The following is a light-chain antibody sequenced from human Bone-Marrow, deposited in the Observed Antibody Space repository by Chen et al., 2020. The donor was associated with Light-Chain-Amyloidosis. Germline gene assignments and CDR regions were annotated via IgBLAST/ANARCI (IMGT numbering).Light chain of an antibody. V-gene: IGLV3-25*03. Sequence: SYELTQPPSVSLSPGQTARITCSGDDLPTKYAYWYQQKPGHAPVLVIPRDTERPSGISERFSGSSSGTKDTLTISGVQAEDEDDYHCQSADSSGTYEVIFGGGTKLTVL. CDR2: RDT. J-gene: IGLJ2*01. CDR3: QSADSSGTYEVI. CDR1: DLPTKY.